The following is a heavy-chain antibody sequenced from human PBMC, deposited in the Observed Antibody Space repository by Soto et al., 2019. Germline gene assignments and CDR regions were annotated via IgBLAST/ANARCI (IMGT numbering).Heavy chain of an antibody. D-gene: IGHD3-22*01. J-gene: IGHJ1*01. CDR1: GFTFSSYG. Sequence: QVQLVESGGGVVQPGRSLRLSCAASGFTFSSYGMHWVRQAPGKGLEWVAVISYDESNKYYADSVKGRFTISRDNSKNTLYLQMNSLSAEDTAVYYCTKGGVVITSYFQHWGQGTLVTVSS. V-gene: IGHV3-30*18. CDR2: ISYDESNK. CDR3: TKGGVVITSYFQH.